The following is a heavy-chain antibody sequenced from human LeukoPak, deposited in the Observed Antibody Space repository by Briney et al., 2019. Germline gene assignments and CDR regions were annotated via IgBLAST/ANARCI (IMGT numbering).Heavy chain of an antibody. CDR3: ARELYSSGWYREYYFDY. V-gene: IGHV4-61*02. D-gene: IGHD6-19*01. Sequence: SETLSLTCTVSGGSISSGSYYWSWIRQPAGKGLEWIGRIYTSGSTNYNPSLKSRVTISVDTSKNQFSLKLSSVTAADTAVYYCARELYSSGWYREYYFDYWGQGTLVTVSS. J-gene: IGHJ4*02. CDR1: GGSISSGSYY. CDR2: IYTSGST.